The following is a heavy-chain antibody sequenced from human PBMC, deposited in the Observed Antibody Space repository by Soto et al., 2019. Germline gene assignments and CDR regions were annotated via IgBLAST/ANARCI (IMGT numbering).Heavy chain of an antibody. CDR3: ARGLATLPVFAFDI. J-gene: IGHJ3*02. D-gene: IGHD6-6*01. CDR2: IYWSGDE. CDR1: GFSLSTSGVG. Sequence: SGPTLVNPAQTLTLTCSFSGFSLSTSGVGVVWIRQSPVKALEWLALIYWSGDEHYRPSLKSRLSIIKDTSKNHVVLIMTDMDPVDTATYYCARGLATLPVFAFDIWGQGTMVTVSS. V-gene: IGHV2-5*01.